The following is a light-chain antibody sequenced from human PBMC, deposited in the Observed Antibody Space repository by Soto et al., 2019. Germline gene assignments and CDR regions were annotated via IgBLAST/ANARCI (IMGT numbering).Light chain of an antibody. CDR2: DAS. J-gene: IGKJ5*01. CDR3: QQRSIWPPIT. CDR1: QSVSRY. V-gene: IGKV3-11*01. Sequence: ETVLTQSPATLSLSPGERATLSCRASQSVSRYLAWYQQKPGQAPRLLIYDASNRATGIPARFSGSGSGTDFTLTISSLEPEDFAVYYCQQRSIWPPITFGQGTRLEIK.